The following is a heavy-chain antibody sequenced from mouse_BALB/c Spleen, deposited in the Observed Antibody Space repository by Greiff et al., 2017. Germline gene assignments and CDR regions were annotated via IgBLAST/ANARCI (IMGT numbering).Heavy chain of an antibody. CDR1: GFNIKDTY. Sequence: EVQLQQSGAELVKPGASVKLSCTASGFNIKDTYMHWVKQRPEQGLEWIGRIDPANGNTKYDPKFQGKATITADTSSNTAYLQLSSLTSEDTAVYYCARGDYYGYFDYWGQGTTRTVSS. CDR2: IDPANGNT. V-gene: IGHV14-3*02. D-gene: IGHD1-1*01. CDR3: ARGDYYGYFDY. J-gene: IGHJ2*01.